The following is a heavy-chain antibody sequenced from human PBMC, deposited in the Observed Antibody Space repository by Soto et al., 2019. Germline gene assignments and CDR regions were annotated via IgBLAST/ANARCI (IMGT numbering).Heavy chain of an antibody. CDR2: IIPIFGTA. Sequence: GASVKVSCKASGGTFSSYAISWVRQAPGQGLEWMGGIIPIFGTANYAQKFQGRVTITADESTSTAYMELSSLRSEDTAVYYCARMREDGYNLIDYWGQGTLVTVSS. J-gene: IGHJ4*02. CDR1: GGTFSSYA. V-gene: IGHV1-69*13. CDR3: ARMREDGYNLIDY. D-gene: IGHD5-12*01.